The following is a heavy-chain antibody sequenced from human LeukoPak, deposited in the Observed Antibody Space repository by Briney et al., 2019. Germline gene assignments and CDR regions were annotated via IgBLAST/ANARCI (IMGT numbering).Heavy chain of an antibody. D-gene: IGHD5-12*01. J-gene: IGHJ4*02. Sequence: GGSLRLSCAASGFTFSSYEMNWVRQAPGKGLEWISYISGSGEAIFYADSVQGRFTISRGNAKNSIYLQMNTLRAEDTAVYYCARTYGSGSLDYGGQGTLVTVSS. V-gene: IGHV3-48*03. CDR2: ISGSGEAI. CDR1: GFTFSSYE. CDR3: ARTYGSGSLDY.